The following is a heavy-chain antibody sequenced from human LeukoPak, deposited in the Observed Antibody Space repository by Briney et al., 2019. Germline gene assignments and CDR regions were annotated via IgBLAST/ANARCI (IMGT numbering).Heavy chain of an antibody. CDR1: GGSISSSDYY. Sequence: SETLSLTCTVSGGSISSSDYYWSWIRQPPGKGLEWIGYIYYSGSTYHNPSLRSRVTISVDTSKNQFSLKLSSVTAADTAVYYCARVPWRLQYFDYWGQGTLVTVSS. J-gene: IGHJ4*02. CDR2: IYYSGST. V-gene: IGHV4-30-4*08. D-gene: IGHD4-11*01. CDR3: ARVPWRLQYFDY.